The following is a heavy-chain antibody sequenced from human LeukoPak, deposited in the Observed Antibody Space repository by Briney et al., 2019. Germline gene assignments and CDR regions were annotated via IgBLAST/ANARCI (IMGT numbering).Heavy chain of an antibody. J-gene: IGHJ4*02. CDR1: GFTFSSYS. CDR2: ISSSSSYI. Sequence: PGGSLRLSCAASGFTFSSYSMNWVSQAPGKGLEWVSSISSSSSYIYYADSVKGRFTISRDNAKNSLYLQMNSLRAEDTAVYYCARHDDSSGYYSIAGDYWGQGTLVTVSS. D-gene: IGHD3-22*01. V-gene: IGHV3-21*01. CDR3: ARHDDSSGYYSIAGDY.